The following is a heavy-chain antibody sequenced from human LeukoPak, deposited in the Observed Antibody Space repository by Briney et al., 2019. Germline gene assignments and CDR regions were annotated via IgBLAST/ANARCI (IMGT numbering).Heavy chain of an antibody. CDR2: ISWNSGSI. V-gene: IGHV3-9*01. CDR3: ARDSLTIFGVVFDY. D-gene: IGHD3-3*01. J-gene: IGHJ4*02. Sequence: GGSLRLSCAASGFTFEDYAMHWVRQAPGKGLEWVSGISWNSGSIGYADSVKGRFTISRDNANNSLYLQMNSLRAEDTAVYYCARDSLTIFGVVFDYWGQGILVTVSS. CDR1: GFTFEDYA.